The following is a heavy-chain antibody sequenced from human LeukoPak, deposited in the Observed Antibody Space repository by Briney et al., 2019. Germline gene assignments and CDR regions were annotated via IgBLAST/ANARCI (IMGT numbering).Heavy chain of an antibody. V-gene: IGHV3-48*03. J-gene: IGHJ4*02. CDR1: GFTFSRYE. CDR2: ISRSGDTI. D-gene: IGHD3-10*01. Sequence: RPGGSLRLSCAASGFTFSRYEMNWVRQAPGKGLEWVSYISRSGDTIYFADSVKGRFTISRDNAKNSLYLQMSSLRAEDTAVHYCARDYASDYWGQGTLVTVSS. CDR3: ARDYASDY.